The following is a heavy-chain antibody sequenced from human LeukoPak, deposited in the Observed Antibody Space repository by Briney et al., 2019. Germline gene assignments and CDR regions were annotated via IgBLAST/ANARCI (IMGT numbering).Heavy chain of an antibody. V-gene: IGHV5-51*01. CDR2: TYPGDSDT. D-gene: IGHD2-2*01. Sequence: GESLKISCRGSGYSFTTYWIGWVRQLPGKGLEWMGTTYPGDSDTRYTPSFQGKVTMSADKSINTAYLQWSSLKASDTAMYYCARRQGCSSTSCPADYWGQGTLVTVSS. CDR1: GYSFTTYW. CDR3: ARRQGCSSTSCPADY. J-gene: IGHJ4*02.